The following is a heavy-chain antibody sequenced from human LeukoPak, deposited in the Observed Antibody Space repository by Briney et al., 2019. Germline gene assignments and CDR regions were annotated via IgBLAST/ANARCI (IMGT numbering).Heavy chain of an antibody. J-gene: IGHJ4*02. Sequence: GGSLRLSCAASGFTFSSYAMHWVRQAPGKGLEYVSAISSNGGSTYYANSVKGRFTISRDNSKNTLYLQMGSLRAEDMAVYYCARGFGGDSSGYYLHFDYWGQGTLVTVSS. CDR1: GFTFSSYA. V-gene: IGHV3-64*01. CDR2: ISSNGGST. D-gene: IGHD3-22*01. CDR3: ARGFGGDSSGYYLHFDY.